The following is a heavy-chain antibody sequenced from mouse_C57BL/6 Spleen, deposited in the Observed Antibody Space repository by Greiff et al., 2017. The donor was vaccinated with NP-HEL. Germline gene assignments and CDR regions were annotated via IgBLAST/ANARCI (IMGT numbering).Heavy chain of an antibody. V-gene: IGHV5-6*01. CDR2: ISSGGGYT. Sequence: EVQVVESGGDLVKPGGSLKLSCAASGFTFSSYGMSWVRQTPDKRLEWVATISSGGGYTYYPDSVKGRFTISRDNAKNTLYLQMSSLKSEDTAMYYCARPHFASVYFDYWGQGTTLTVSS. J-gene: IGHJ2*01. CDR1: GFTFSSYG. CDR3: ARPHFASVYFDY.